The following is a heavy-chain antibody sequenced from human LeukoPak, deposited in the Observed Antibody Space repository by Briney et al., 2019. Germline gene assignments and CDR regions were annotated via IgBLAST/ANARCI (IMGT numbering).Heavy chain of an antibody. CDR3: ARHGTRSSGWAHFDY. CDR1: GTSITTYF. V-gene: IGHV4-4*07. J-gene: IGHJ4*02. Sequence: SETLSLTCTVSGTSITTYFWSWIRQPAGKGLEWIGRFYSSGSTSYNPSLKSRVTISVDTSKNQFPLKLSSVTAADTAVYYCARHGTRSSGWAHFDYWGQGTLVTVSS. D-gene: IGHD6-19*01. CDR2: FYSSGST.